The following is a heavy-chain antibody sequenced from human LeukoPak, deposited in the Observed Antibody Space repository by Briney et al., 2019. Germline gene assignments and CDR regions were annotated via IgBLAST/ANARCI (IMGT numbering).Heavy chain of an antibody. D-gene: IGHD3-3*01. J-gene: IGHJ4*02. CDR1: VGTFSSYA. Sequence: VKVFCKGTVGTFSSYAISWVRQAPGQGVEWMGGIIPIFGTANYAQRFQGRVAITTDESTNAHYMELSDQRAECTAGYYCVCLSFTIFGVVVAFDYWGQGTLLTVSS. CDR3: VCLSFTIFGVVVAFDY. V-gene: IGHV1-69*05. CDR2: IIPIFGTA.